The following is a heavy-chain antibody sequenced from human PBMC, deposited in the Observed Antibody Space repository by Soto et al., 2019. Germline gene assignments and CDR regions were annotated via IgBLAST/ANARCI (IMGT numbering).Heavy chain of an antibody. CDR1: GYSFTSFG. V-gene: IGHV1-18*01. D-gene: IGHD6-6*01. Sequence: QVQLLQSGAEVKKPGASVRVSCKASGYSFTSFGISWVRQAPGNGLVWVGRISTYNGNTKYAQKLQGRVTVSTDTSTSTAYMELRSLRSDDTAVYYCARDPPYSTSPQAFDYWGQGTLLTVSS. CDR3: ARDPPYSTSPQAFDY. J-gene: IGHJ4*02. CDR2: ISTYNGNT.